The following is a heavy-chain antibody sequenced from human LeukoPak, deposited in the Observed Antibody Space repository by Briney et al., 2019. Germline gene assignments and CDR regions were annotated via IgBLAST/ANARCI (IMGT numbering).Heavy chain of an antibody. J-gene: IGHJ4*02. D-gene: IGHD3-10*01. Sequence: GGSLRLSCAASGFTFSSYAMSWVRQAPGKGLEWVSAISGSGGSTYYADSVKGRFTISRDNSKNTLYLQMNSLRAEDTAVYYCAEGGMVRGVQDYWGQGTLVTVSS. CDR2: ISGSGGST. CDR1: GFTFSSYA. V-gene: IGHV3-23*01. CDR3: AEGGMVRGVQDY.